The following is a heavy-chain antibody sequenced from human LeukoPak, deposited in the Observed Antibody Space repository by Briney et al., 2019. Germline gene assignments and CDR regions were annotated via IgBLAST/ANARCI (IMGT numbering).Heavy chain of an antibody. CDR2: IRNSGNTI. V-gene: IGHV3-48*01. J-gene: IGHJ6*03. CDR3: ARDPYSGSYGPYYYYYMDV. Sequence: GGSLRLSCAVSGFTLSSYNMNWVRQAPGKGLEWVSYIRNSGNTIYYADSVKGRFTISRDPAKNSLYLQMNSLRAEDTAVYYCARDPYSGSYGPYYYYYMDVWGKGTTVTISS. CDR1: GFTLSSYN. D-gene: IGHD1-26*01.